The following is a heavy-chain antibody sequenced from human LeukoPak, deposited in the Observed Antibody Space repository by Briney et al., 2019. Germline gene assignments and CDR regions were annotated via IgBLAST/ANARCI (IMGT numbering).Heavy chain of an antibody. CDR3: ASRRSGWPNDAFDI. V-gene: IGHV3-48*01. Sequence: GGSLRLSCAGSGFIFAGYTMNWVRQAPGKGLQWLAYISPSGGNTLYADSVKGRFTISRDNAKNSVYLQMNSLTPEDTAMYYCASRRSGWPNDAFDIWGQGTMVTVTS. D-gene: IGHD6-19*01. CDR2: ISPSGGNT. J-gene: IGHJ3*02. CDR1: GFIFAGYT.